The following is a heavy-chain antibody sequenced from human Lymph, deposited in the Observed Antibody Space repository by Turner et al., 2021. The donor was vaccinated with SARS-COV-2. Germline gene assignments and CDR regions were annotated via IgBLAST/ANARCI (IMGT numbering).Heavy chain of an antibody. CDR1: GGTFSSYA. Sequence: QVQLVQSGAAVKKPGSSVKVSCKASGGTFSSYAINWVRQAPGQGLVWMGRIIPILGIANYAQKFHGRVTITAEKSTSTAYMELSSLRSEDTAVYYCARGRLDSFGGGYYSWFDPWGQGTLVTVSS. CDR3: ARGRLDSFGGGYYSWFDP. CDR2: IIPILGIA. D-gene: IGHD1-26*01. V-gene: IGHV1-69*04. J-gene: IGHJ5*02.